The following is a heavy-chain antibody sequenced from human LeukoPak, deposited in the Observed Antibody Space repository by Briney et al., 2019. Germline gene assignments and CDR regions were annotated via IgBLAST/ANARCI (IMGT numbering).Heavy chain of an antibody. Sequence: PSETLSLTCTVSGGSISSYYWSWIRQPAGKGLEWIGRIYTSGSTNYNPSLKSRVTMSVDTSKNQFSLELSSVTAADTAVYYCARIHRRADASGLYYEDWYFDLWGRGTLVTVSS. CDR3: ARIHRRADASGLYYEDWYFDL. J-gene: IGHJ2*01. CDR1: GGSISSYY. CDR2: IYTSGST. D-gene: IGHD3-22*01. V-gene: IGHV4-4*07.